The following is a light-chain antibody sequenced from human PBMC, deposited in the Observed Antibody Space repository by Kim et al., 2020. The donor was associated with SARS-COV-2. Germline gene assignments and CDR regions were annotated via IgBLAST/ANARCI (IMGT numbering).Light chain of an antibody. V-gene: IGKV3-11*01. CDR1: HTFGTY. J-gene: IGKJ5*01. CDR3: QQRGN. CDR2: NAA. Sequence: SPSFAAGETGTPSRSDSHTFGTYLPWYQQKPRQAPRLLIYNAAKRATGSPTRCGGSRSGTHFTLTIDTLEPEVSAVYYYQQRGNFGQGTRLEIK.